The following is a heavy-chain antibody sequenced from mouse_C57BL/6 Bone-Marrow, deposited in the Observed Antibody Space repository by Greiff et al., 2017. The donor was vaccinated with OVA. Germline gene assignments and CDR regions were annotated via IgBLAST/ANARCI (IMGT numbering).Heavy chain of an antibody. D-gene: IGHD2-10*02. CDR1: GYTFTSYW. V-gene: IGHV1-50*01. J-gene: IGHJ4*01. Sequence: QVQLQQPGAELVKPGASVKLSCKASGYTFTSYWMQWVKQRPGQGLEWIGEIDPSDSYTNYNQKFKGKATLTVDTSSSTAYMQLSSLTSEDSAVYDCARSYGNDYYAMDYWGQGTSVTVSS. CDR3: ARSYGNDYYAMDY. CDR2: IDPSDSYT.